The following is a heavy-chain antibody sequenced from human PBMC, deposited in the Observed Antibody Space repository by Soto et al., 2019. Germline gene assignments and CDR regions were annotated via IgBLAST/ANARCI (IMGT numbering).Heavy chain of an antibody. CDR3: ARGETYYDFWSGYYRGYFDY. D-gene: IGHD3-3*01. V-gene: IGHV3-7*01. Sequence: EVQLVESGGGLVQPGGSLRLSCAASGFTFSSYWMSWVRQAPGKGLEWVANIKQDGSEKYYVDSVKGRFTISRDNAKNSLYLQMNSLRAEDTAVYYCARGETYYDFWSGYYRGYFDYWGQGTLVTVSS. CDR2: IKQDGSEK. J-gene: IGHJ4*02. CDR1: GFTFSSYW.